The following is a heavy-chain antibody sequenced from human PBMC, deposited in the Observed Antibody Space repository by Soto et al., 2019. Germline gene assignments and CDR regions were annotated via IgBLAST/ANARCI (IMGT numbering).Heavy chain of an antibody. V-gene: IGHV5-51*01. CDR1: GYSFTTYW. CDR2: FHPGESDT. J-gene: IGHJ6*02. Sequence: GESLKISCESHGYSFTTYWITWVRQEPGKGLEWVGSFHPGESDTRYSPSFQGQVTISADRSLATAYLQWSSLQAADTAIYYCARHEATYYNFYGMDVWGQGTTVTVSS. CDR3: ARHEATYYNFYGMDV.